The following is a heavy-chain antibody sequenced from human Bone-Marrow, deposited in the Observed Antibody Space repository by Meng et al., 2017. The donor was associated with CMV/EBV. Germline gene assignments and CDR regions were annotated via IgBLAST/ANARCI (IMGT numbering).Heavy chain of an antibody. J-gene: IGHJ6*02. V-gene: IGHV4-34*01. CDR1: GGSFSGYY. CDR2: INHSGST. CDR3: ARDEVAMDV. Sequence: GSLRLSCAVYGGSFSGYYWSWIRQPPGKGLEWIGEINHSGSTNYNPSLKSRVTISVDTSKNQFSLKLSSVTAADTAVYYCARDEVAMDVWGQGTTVTVSS.